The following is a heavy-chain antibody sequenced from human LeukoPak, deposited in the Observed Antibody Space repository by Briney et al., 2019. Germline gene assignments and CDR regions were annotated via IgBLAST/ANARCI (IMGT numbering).Heavy chain of an antibody. Sequence: GGSLRLSCAASGFTFDDYAMHWVRQAPGKGLEWVSGISWNSGSIGYADSVKGRFTISRDNAKNSLYPQMNSLRAEDTALYYCAKAPVGALLGNIDYWGQGTLVAVSS. D-gene: IGHD1-26*01. CDR1: GFTFDDYA. J-gene: IGHJ4*02. V-gene: IGHV3-9*01. CDR3: AKAPVGALLGNIDY. CDR2: ISWNSGSI.